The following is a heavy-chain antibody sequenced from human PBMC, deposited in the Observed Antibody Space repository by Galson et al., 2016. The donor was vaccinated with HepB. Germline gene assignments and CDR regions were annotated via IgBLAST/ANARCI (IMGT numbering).Heavy chain of an antibody. CDR2: INSYGSST. V-gene: IGHV3-74*01. CDR3: ARASLHMVRGVSQWYFDL. J-gene: IGHJ2*01. D-gene: IGHD3-10*01. CDR1: GFTFSSYW. Sequence: SLRLSCAASGFTFSSYWMHWVRQAPGKGLVWVSRINSYGSSTSYADPGTGRFTISRDNAKNTLYLHMNSLRAEDTAVYYCARASLHMVRGVSQWYFDLWGRGTLVTVSS.